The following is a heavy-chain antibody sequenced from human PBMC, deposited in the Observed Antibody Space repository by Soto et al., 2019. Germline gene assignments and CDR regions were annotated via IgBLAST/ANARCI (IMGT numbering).Heavy chain of an antibody. V-gene: IGHV4-59*08. CDR3: ARGGHCTNGVCSALDY. CDR2: IYYGGSA. CDR1: GGSISTYY. D-gene: IGHD2-8*01. Sequence: SETLSLTCTVSGGSISTYYWNWIRQPPGKGLEWIGYIYYGGSANYNPSLKSRVTISVDTSKKQFSLKLSSVTAADTAVYYCARGGHCTNGVCSALDYWGQGTLVTVAS. J-gene: IGHJ4*02.